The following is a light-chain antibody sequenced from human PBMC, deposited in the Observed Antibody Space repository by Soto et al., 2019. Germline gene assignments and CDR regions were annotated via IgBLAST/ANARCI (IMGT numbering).Light chain of an antibody. Sequence: SMLTQPPSASGTPGQRVTISCSGSSSNIGSNTVNWYQQLPGTAPKLLIYSNNQRPSGVPDRFSGSKSGTSASLAISGLQSEDEADYYCAAWDDSLTGHYVFGTGTKVTVL. V-gene: IGLV1-44*01. J-gene: IGLJ1*01. CDR1: SSNIGSNT. CDR2: SNN. CDR3: AAWDDSLTGHYV.